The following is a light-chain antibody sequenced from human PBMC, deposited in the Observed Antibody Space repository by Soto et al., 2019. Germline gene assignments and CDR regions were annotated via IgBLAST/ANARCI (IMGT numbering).Light chain of an antibody. Sequence: LTQPASVSGSPGQSLTISCTGTSSDVGGYNYVSWYQQHPGKAPKLMIYEVSNRPSGVSNRFSGSKSGNTASLTISGLQAEDEADYYCSSYTSSSTYVFGTGTKVTVL. CDR1: SSDVGGYNY. CDR3: SSYTSSSTYV. CDR2: EVS. J-gene: IGLJ1*01. V-gene: IGLV2-14*01.